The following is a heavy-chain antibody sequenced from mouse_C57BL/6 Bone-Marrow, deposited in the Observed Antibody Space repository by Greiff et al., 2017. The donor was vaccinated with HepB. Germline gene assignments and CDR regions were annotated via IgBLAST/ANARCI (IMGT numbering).Heavy chain of an antibody. J-gene: IGHJ1*03. CDR2: IWRGGSP. CDR1: GFSLTSYG. CDR3: AEKKKIFYGNYDWYFDV. D-gene: IGHD2-1*01. V-gene: IGHV2-5*01. Sequence: QVQLKQSGPGLVQPSQSLSITCTVSGFSLTSYGVHWVRQSPGKGLEWLGVIWRGGSPDYNAAFMSRLSITKDNSKSQVFFKMNRLQADDTAIYYCAEKKKIFYGNYDWYFDVWGTGTTVTVSS.